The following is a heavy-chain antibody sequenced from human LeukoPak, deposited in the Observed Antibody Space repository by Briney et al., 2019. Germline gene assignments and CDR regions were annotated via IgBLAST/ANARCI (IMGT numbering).Heavy chain of an antibody. CDR1: GASISSHY. V-gene: IGHV4-59*11. CDR2: ISYSGIT. J-gene: IGHJ5*02. Sequence: SETLSLTCTVSGASISSHYWSWIRQSPGKGLEWIGYISYSGITNYNPSLKSRVTISVDTSKNHFSLRLSSVIAADTAVYYCASRAHCSGGSCYGNWFDPWGQGTLVTVSS. D-gene: IGHD2-15*01. CDR3: ASRAHCSGGSCYGNWFDP.